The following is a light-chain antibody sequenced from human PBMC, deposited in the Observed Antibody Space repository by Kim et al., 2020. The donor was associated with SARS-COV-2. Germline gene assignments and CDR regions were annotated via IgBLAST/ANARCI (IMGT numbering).Light chain of an antibody. V-gene: IGLV3-9*01. J-gene: IGLJ2*01. Sequence: VALGQTARITCGGNNIGSKNVHWYQQKPGQAPVLVIYRDSNRPSGIPERFSGSNSGNTATLTISRAQAGDEADYYCQVWDSSIVVFGGGTQLTVL. CDR2: RDS. CDR3: QVWDSSIVV. CDR1: NIGSKN.